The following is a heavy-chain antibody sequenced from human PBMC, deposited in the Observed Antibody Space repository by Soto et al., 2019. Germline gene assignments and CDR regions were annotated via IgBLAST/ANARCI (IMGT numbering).Heavy chain of an antibody. D-gene: IGHD6-13*01. CDR3: ARGGPEGIAAAGYAFDI. V-gene: IGHV3-48*04. CDR2: ISSSSSTI. J-gene: IGHJ3*02. CDR1: GFTFSSYS. Sequence: GGSLRLSCVASGFTFSSYSMNWVRQAPGKGLEWVSYISSSSSTIYYADSVKGRFTISRDNAKNSLYLQMNSLRAEDTAVYYCARGGPEGIAAAGYAFDIWGQGTMVTVSS.